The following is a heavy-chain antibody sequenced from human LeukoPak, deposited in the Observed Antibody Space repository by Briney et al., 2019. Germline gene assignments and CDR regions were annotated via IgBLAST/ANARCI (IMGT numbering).Heavy chain of an antibody. D-gene: IGHD3-16*02. J-gene: IGHJ4*02. Sequence: SETLSLTGSVSGGSTSSTSYYWGWIRQPPGKGLEWIGSITYSGSTNYNPSLKSRVTISVDTAKNQFSLKLTSVSAADTAMFYCARRNFVSESYRYKGLSIFDFWGQGTLVTVSS. V-gene: IGHV4-39*01. CDR3: ARRNFVSESYRYKGLSIFDF. CDR2: ITYSGST. CDR1: GGSTSSTSYY.